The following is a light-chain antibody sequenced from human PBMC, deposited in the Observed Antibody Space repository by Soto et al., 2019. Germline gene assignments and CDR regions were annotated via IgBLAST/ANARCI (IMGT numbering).Light chain of an antibody. CDR1: QSVSSN. V-gene: IGKV3-15*01. CDR2: GAS. Sequence: EIVMTQSPVTLSVSPGERATLSCRASQSVSSNLAWYQQKPGQAPRLLIYGASTRATGIPARFSGSGSGTEFTLTISSLQSEDFAVYYCQQYNNWPMCTFGQGTKLEIK. J-gene: IGKJ2*02. CDR3: QQYNNWPMCT.